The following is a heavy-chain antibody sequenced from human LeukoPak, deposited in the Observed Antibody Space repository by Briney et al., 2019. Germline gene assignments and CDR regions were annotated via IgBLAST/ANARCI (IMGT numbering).Heavy chain of an antibody. CDR2: INHSGST. Sequence: PGGSLRLSCAASGFIFSTYNMNWVRQPPGKGLEWIGEINHSGSTNYNSSLKSRVTISVDTSKNQFSLKVSSVTAADTAVYYCASRPQYSGSYYDDNYYGMDVWGQGTTVTVSS. CDR1: GFIFSTYN. D-gene: IGHD1-26*01. V-gene: IGHV4-34*01. J-gene: IGHJ6*02. CDR3: ASRPQYSGSYYDDNYYGMDV.